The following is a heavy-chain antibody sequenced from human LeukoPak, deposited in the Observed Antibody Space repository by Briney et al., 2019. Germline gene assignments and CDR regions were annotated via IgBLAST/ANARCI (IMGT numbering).Heavy chain of an antibody. CDR1: GFTFSSYA. D-gene: IGHD4-23*01. J-gene: IGHJ3*02. Sequence: GGSLRLSCAASGFTFSSYAMHWVRQAPGKGLEWVAVISYDGSNKYYADSVKGRFTISRDNSKNTLYLQMNSLRAEDTAVYYCARGLTTVVTRGAFDIWGQGTMVTVSS. V-gene: IGHV3-30-3*01. CDR2: ISYDGSNK. CDR3: ARGLTTVVTRGAFDI.